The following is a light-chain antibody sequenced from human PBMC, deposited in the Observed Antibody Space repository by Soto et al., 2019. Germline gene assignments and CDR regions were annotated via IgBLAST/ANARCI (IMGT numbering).Light chain of an antibody. Sequence: QSALTQPASVSGSPGQSIAISCTGTSSDIGGYNYVSWYQQHPGKAPKLILYDVGTRPSGVSDRFSGYKSGNTASLTISGLQAEDEADYYCSSYTPGSTLFGTGTKLNVL. V-gene: IGLV2-14*01. CDR1: SSDIGGYNY. CDR2: DVG. J-gene: IGLJ1*01. CDR3: SSYTPGSTL.